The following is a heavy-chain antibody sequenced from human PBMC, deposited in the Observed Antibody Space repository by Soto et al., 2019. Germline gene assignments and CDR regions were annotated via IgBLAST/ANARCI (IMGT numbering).Heavy chain of an antibody. CDR2: INPNSGGT. J-gene: IGHJ6*02. D-gene: IGHD2-2*01. Sequence: QVQLVQPGAEVKKPGASVKVSCKASGYTFTGYYMHWVRQAPGQGLEWMGWINPNSGGTNYAQKFQGRVTMTRDTSISTAYMELSRLRSDDTAVYYCARDEELVYYYYGMDVWGQGTTVTVSS. CDR3: ARDEELVYYYYGMDV. V-gene: IGHV1-2*02. CDR1: GYTFTGYY.